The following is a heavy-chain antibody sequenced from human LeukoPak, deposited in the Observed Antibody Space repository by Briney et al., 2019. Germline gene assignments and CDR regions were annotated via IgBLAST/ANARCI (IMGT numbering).Heavy chain of an antibody. CDR1: GYTFIGYF. V-gene: IGHV1-2*02. CDR2: INPNSGGT. Sequence: ASVKVSCKASGYTFIGYFMHWVRQAPGQGPEWMGWINPNSGGTNFAQKFQGRVTMTRDTSINTAYMELSRLRFDDTAVYYCARLKMDSSGDPDCWGQGTLVAVSS. D-gene: IGHD6-19*01. J-gene: IGHJ4*02. CDR3: ARLKMDSSGDPDC.